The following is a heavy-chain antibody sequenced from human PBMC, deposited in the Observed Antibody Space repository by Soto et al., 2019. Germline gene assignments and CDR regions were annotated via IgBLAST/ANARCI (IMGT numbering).Heavy chain of an antibody. CDR3: ARAGMIVVVITDYYYYGMDV. CDR2: ISAYNGNT. CDR1: GYTVTSYR. D-gene: IGHD3-22*01. J-gene: IGHJ6*02. Sequence: ASVKVSSKASGYTVTSYRISWVRQAPGQGLEWMGWISAYNGNTNYAQKLQGRVTMTTDTSTSTAYMELRSLRSDDTAVYYCARAGMIVVVITDYYYYGMDVWGQGTTVTVSS. V-gene: IGHV1-18*01.